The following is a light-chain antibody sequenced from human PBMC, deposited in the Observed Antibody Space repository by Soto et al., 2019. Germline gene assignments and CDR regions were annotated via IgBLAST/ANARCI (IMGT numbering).Light chain of an antibody. V-gene: IGKV3-15*01. CDR3: QQYNNWPPWT. Sequence: EIVMTQSPATLFVSPGERATLSCRASQSVFGNLAWYQQKPGQAPRLLIYAASTRATGVPARFGGSGSGTEFTLTISSLQSEDFAVYYCQQYNNWPPWTFGQGTKMEIK. J-gene: IGKJ1*01. CDR2: AAS. CDR1: QSVFGN.